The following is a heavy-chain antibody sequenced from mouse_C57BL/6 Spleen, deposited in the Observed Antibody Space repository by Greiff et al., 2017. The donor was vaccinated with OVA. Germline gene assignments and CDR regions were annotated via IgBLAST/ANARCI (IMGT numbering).Heavy chain of an antibody. D-gene: IGHD1-1*01. CDR2: ISDGGSYT. CDR1: GFTFSSYA. J-gene: IGHJ1*03. Sequence: EVHLVESGGGLVKPGGSLKLSCAASGFTFSSYAMSWVRQTPEKRLEWVATISDGGSYTYYPDNVKGRFTISRDNAKNNLYLQMSHLKSEDTAMYYCARDLTTVVDNFDVWGTGTTVTVSS. CDR3: ARDLTTVVDNFDV. V-gene: IGHV5-4*01.